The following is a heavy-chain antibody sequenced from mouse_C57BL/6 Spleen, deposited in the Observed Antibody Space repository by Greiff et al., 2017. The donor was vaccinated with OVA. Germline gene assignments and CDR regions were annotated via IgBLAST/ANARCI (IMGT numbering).Heavy chain of an antibody. J-gene: IGHJ3*01. CDR2: IDPENGDT. V-gene: IGHV14-4*01. D-gene: IGHD2-1*01. CDR1: GFNIKDDY. Sequence: EVQLQQSGAELVRPGASVKLSCTASGFNIKDDYMHWVKQRPEQGLEWIGWIDPENGDTEYASKFQGKATITADTSSNTAYLQLSSLTSEDTAVYYCTPYGNYAWFAYWGQGTLVTVFA. CDR3: TPYGNYAWFAY.